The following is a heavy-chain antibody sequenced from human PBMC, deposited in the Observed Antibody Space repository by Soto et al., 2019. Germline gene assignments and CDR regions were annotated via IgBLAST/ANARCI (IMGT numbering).Heavy chain of an antibody. D-gene: IGHD3-3*01. V-gene: IGHV3-33*01. Sequence: QVQLVESGGGVVQPGRSLRLSCAASGFTFSSYGMHWVRQAPGKGLEGVAVIWYDGSNKYYADSVKGRFTISRDNSKNTLYLQMNSLRAEDTAVYYCARGDLEWLEGYAFDIWGQGTMVTVSS. J-gene: IGHJ3*02. CDR3: ARGDLEWLEGYAFDI. CDR1: GFTFSSYG. CDR2: IWYDGSNK.